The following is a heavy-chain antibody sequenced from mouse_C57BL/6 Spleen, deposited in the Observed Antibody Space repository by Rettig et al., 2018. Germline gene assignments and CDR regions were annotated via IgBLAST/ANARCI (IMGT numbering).Heavy chain of an antibody. CDR2: IRNKANGYTT. J-gene: IGHJ2*01. Sequence: GKALEWLGFIRNKANGYTTEYSASVKGRFTISRDNSQSILYLQMNALRAEDSATYYCARYGNYFDYWGQGTTLTVSS. V-gene: IGHV7-3*01. CDR3: ARYGNYFDY.